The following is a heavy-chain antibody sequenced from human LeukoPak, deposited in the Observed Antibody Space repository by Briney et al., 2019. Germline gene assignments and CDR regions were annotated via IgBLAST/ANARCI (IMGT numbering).Heavy chain of an antibody. CDR1: GFSFGSYW. D-gene: IGHD5-18*01. V-gene: IGHV3-7*01. Sequence: GGSLRLSCAASGFSFGSYWMNWVRQAPGKGLEWVANIKQDGGEEYYLDSLKGRFTISRDNPKNSVYLQMNNLRVDDTAVYYCARGHYSPWDHCFDYWGQGSLVTVSS. CDR3: ARGHYSPWDHCFDY. CDR2: IKQDGGEE. J-gene: IGHJ4*02.